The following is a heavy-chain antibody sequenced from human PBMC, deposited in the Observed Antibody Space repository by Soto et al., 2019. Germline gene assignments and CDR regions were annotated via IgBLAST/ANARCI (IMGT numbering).Heavy chain of an antibody. J-gene: IGHJ4*02. CDR1: GFTFTSYA. Sequence: PGGSLRLSCAASGFTFTSYAMSWVRQAPGKGLEWVSGISHSGDRTYYADSVKSRFTISRDNSKNTLNLQMNSLRAEDTAVYYCPRGVMDFDYWGQGILVTVSS. CDR3: PRGVMDFDY. V-gene: IGHV3-23*01. CDR2: ISHSGDRT. D-gene: IGHD3-10*01.